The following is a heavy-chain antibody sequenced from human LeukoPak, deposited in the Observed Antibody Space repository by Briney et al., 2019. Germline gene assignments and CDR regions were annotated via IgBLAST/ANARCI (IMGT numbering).Heavy chain of an antibody. CDR3: AKYGPQDSGSSHFDY. J-gene: IGHJ4*02. CDR1: GFTFCSYA. D-gene: IGHD1-26*01. CDR2: IRDSGSST. Sequence: GGSLRRSCAASGFTFCSYAMSWVRQAPGKGLEGVSAIRDSGSSTQYADSVKGRFTTARDNSKNTLFLQMNSLRAEDTAIYYCAKYGPQDSGSSHFDYWGQGALVTVSS. V-gene: IGHV3-23*01.